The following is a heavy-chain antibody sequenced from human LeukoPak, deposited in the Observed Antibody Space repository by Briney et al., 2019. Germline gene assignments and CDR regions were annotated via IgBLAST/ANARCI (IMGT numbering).Heavy chain of an antibody. D-gene: IGHD4-11*01. CDR2: MSANGDST. V-gene: IGHV3-23*01. Sequence: GGSLRLSCAASGFTFSGYAMSWVRQAPGKGLEWVSAMSANGDSTYYVDSVRGRFTISRDNSKNTLYLQMNNLRAEDTAVYYCAKVGDYSNYYDYWGQGTLVTVSS. J-gene: IGHJ4*02. CDR3: AKVGDYSNYYDY. CDR1: GFTFSGYA.